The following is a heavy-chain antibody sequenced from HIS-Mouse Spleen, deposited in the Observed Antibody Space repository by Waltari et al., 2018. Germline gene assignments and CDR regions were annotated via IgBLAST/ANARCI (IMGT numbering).Heavy chain of an antibody. D-gene: IGHD3-10*01. J-gene: IGHJ4*02. V-gene: IGHV3-33*01. Sequence: QVQLVESGGGVVQSGRSLRLSCSASGFTFSSLGSHWFSRAPGKGLEWVAVIWYDGSNKYYADSVKGRFTISRDNSKNTLYLQMNSLRAEDTAVYYCAREITMVRGVLDYWGQGTLVTVSS. CDR2: IWYDGSNK. CDR1: GFTFSSLG. CDR3: AREITMVRGVLDY.